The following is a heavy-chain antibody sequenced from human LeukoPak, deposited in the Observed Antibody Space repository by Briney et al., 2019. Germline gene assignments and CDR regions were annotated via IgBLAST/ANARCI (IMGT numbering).Heavy chain of an antibody. Sequence: GASVKVSCQASGYSFTGYYMHWVRQAPGQGLEWMGRINSNSGGTNYAQRFHDRITMTRDTSISTAYLELRRLRSEDTAVYYCVRFGGNSVNEFDYWGQGTLVTVSS. J-gene: IGHJ4*02. CDR2: INSNSGGT. V-gene: IGHV1-2*06. CDR3: VRFGGNSVNEFDY. D-gene: IGHD3-16*01. CDR1: GYSFTGYY.